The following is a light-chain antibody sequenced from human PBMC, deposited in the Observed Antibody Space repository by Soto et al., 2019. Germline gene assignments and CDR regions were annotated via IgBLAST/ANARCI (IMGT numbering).Light chain of an antibody. CDR3: QQYNNWPRT. Sequence: EIVMTQSPATLSVSPGERATLSCRASQSVSSNLAWYQQKAGQVPRLLIYDASTRPTGIPARFSGSGSGTEFTLTISILQSEDFAVYYCQQYNNWPRTFGQGTKVEIK. CDR2: DAS. J-gene: IGKJ1*01. V-gene: IGKV3-15*01. CDR1: QSVSSN.